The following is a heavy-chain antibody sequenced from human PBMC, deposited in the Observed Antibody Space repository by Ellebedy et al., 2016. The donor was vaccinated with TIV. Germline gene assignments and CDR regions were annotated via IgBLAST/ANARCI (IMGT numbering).Heavy chain of an antibody. CDR2: IDWDDDK. J-gene: IGHJ6*02. D-gene: IGHD2-2*01. CDR1: GFSLSTSGMR. V-gene: IGHV2-70*04. CDR3: ARMAYCSSTSCYDV. Sequence: SGPTLVKPTQTLTLTCTFSGFSLSTSGMRVSWIRQPPGKALEWLARIDWDDDKFYSTSLKTRLTISKDTSKNQVVLTMTNMDPVDTATYYCARMAYCSSTSCYDVWGQGTTVTVSS.